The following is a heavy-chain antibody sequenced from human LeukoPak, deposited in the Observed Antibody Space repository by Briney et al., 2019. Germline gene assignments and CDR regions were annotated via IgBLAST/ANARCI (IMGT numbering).Heavy chain of an antibody. J-gene: IGHJ4*02. V-gene: IGHV3-21*01. D-gene: IGHD3-22*01. CDR2: ISSSSSYI. CDR1: GFTFSSYS. Sequence: PGGSLRLSCAASGFTFSSYSMNWVRQAPGKGLEWVSSISSSSSYIYYADSVKGRFTISRDNAKNSLYLQMNSLRAEDTAVYYCARGRTYYYDSSGYYAAEGDYWGQGTLVTVSS. CDR3: ARGRTYYYDSSGYYAAEGDY.